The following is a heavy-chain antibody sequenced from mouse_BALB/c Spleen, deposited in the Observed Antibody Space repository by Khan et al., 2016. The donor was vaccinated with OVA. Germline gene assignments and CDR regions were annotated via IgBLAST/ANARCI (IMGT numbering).Heavy chain of an antibody. CDR1: GYSITSDYA. CDR3: ARVYGGDFDY. Sequence: EVKVEESGPGLVKPSQSLSLTCTVTGYSITSDYAWNWIRQFPGNKLEWMGFISYSGNPNYNPSLKSRISITRDTSNNQFFLQLNAVTTEDTATYYCARVYGGDFDYWGQGTTLTVSS. CDR2: ISYSGNP. V-gene: IGHV3-2*02. D-gene: IGHD1-1*01. J-gene: IGHJ2*01.